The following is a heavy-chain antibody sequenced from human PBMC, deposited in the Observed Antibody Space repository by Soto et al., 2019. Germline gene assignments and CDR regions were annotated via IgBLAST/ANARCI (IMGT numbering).Heavy chain of an antibody. CDR1: GYTFTSYG. V-gene: IGHV1-18*01. Sequence: ASVKVSCKASGYTFTSYGISWVRQAPGQGLEWMEWISAYNGNTNYAQKLQGRVTMTTDTSTSTAYMELRSLRSDDTAVYYSARVGDGGIAARPFDYWGQGTLVTVSS. J-gene: IGHJ4*02. CDR2: ISAYNGNT. CDR3: ARVGDGGIAARPFDY. D-gene: IGHD6-6*01.